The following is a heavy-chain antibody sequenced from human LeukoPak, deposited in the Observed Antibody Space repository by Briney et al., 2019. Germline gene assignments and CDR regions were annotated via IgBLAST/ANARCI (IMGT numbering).Heavy chain of an antibody. CDR3: ARKYYYGSGWDV. D-gene: IGHD3-10*01. Sequence: GGSLRLSCAASGFTFSSYAMHWVRQAPGKGLKWVAVTSFDGSDNYYADSVKGRFTISRDNSKNTLYLQMNSLRPDDTAVYYCARKYYYGSGWDVWGKGTTVTISS. CDR1: GFTFSSYA. V-gene: IGHV3-30*04. CDR2: TSFDGSDN. J-gene: IGHJ6*04.